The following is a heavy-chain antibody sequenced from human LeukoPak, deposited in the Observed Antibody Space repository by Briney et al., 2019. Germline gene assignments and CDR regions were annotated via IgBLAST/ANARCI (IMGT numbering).Heavy chain of an antibody. Sequence: PGGSLRLSCAASGFTFSNYWMHWVRQAPGKGLVWVSRINSDGSTTTYADSVKGRFTISRDNAKNTLYLQMNSLRAEDTAVYYGARSRVEMATSLLDYWGQGTLVTVSS. CDR2: INSDGSTT. CDR3: ARSRVEMATSLLDY. D-gene: IGHD5-24*01. CDR1: GFTFSNYW. J-gene: IGHJ4*02. V-gene: IGHV3-74*01.